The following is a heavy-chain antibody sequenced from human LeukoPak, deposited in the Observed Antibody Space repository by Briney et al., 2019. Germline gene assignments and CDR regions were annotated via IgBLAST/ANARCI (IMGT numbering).Heavy chain of an antibody. J-gene: IGHJ4*02. CDR2: IYPGDSDT. Sequence: GASLQISCKGSGYSFTSYWIGWVRQMPGKGLEWMGIIYPGDSDTRYSPSFQGQVTISADKSISTAHLQWSSLRASDTAMYYCARINRGRPTRPYDYWGQGTLVTVSS. D-gene: IGHD1-14*01. CDR1: GYSFTSYW. CDR3: ARINRGRPTRPYDY. V-gene: IGHV5-51*01.